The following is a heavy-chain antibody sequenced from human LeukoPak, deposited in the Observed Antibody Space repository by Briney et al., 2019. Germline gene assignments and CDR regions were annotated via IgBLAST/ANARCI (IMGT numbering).Heavy chain of an antibody. CDR2: IIPIFGTA. J-gene: IGHJ4*02. V-gene: IGHV1-69*13. CDR1: GYTFTSYG. Sequence: AASVKVSCKASGYTFTSYGISWVRQAPGQGLEWMGGIIPIFGTANYAQKFQGRVTITADESTSTAYMELSSLRSEDTAVYYCATGYSDTSFDYWGQGTLVTVSS. CDR3: ATGYSDTSFDY. D-gene: IGHD3-9*01.